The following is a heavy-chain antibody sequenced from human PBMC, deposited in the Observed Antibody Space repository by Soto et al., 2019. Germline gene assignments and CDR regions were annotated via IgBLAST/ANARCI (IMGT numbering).Heavy chain of an antibody. CDR3: ARAVEPAAMDYYYYGMDV. V-gene: IGHV3-30*09. D-gene: IGHD2-2*01. J-gene: IGHJ6*02. CDR1: GFTFSNYG. CDR2: ISYDGSNK. Sequence: XGSLRLSCAASGFTFSNYGLHWVRQAPGKGLEWVAVISYDGSNKYYADSVKGRFAISRDNSKNTLYLQMNSLRAEDTAVYYCARAVEPAAMDYYYYGMDVWGQGTTVTVSS.